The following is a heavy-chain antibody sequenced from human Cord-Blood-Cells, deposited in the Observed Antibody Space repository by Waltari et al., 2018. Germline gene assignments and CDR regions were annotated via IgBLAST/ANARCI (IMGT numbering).Heavy chain of an antibody. V-gene: IGHV3-23*01. J-gene: IGHJ4*02. CDR3: AKGAYRGSYYKVDY. Sequence: EVQLLESGGGLVQPGGSLRLSCAASGFTFSSYAMSWVRQAPGKGLEWVSAISGSGGRKYYADAVKGRFTISRDNAKNTLYLQMNSLRAEDTAVYYCAKGAYRGSYYKVDYWGQGTLVTVSS. D-gene: IGHD3-10*01. CDR1: GFTFSSYA. CDR2: ISGSGGRK.